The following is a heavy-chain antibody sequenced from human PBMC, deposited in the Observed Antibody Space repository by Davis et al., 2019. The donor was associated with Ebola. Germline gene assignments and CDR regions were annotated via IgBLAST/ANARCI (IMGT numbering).Heavy chain of an antibody. CDR2: IYYSGST. Sequence: SETLSLTCTVSGASISSYYWSWIRQPPGKGLEWIGNIYYSGSTNYNPSLKSRVTISVDTSKTQFSLKLSSVTAADTAVYYCARNFYDSNGYYSLDSWGQGSLVTVSS. J-gene: IGHJ5*01. D-gene: IGHD3-22*01. CDR1: GASISSYY. V-gene: IGHV4-59*08. CDR3: ARNFYDSNGYYSLDS.